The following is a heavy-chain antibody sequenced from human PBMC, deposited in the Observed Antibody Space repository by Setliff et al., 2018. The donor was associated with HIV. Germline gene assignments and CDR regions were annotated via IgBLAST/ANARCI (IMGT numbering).Heavy chain of an antibody. J-gene: IGHJ5*02. CDR3: ARDVGGLRSAVNWFDP. V-gene: IGHV4-31*03. CDR2: TYYSGST. D-gene: IGHD4-17*01. CDR1: GGSISSGGYY. Sequence: SETLSLTCTVSGGSISSGGYYWSWIRQHPGKGLEWSGYTYYSGSTFYNPSLKSRVTISIDTSKNQISLKLSSVTAADTAVYYCARDVGGLRSAVNWFDPWGEETPVTVSS.